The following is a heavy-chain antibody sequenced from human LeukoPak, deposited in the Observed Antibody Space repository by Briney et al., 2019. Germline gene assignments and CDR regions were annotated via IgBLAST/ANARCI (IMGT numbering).Heavy chain of an antibody. J-gene: IGHJ4*02. Sequence: GASPQISCKGSGYIFTSCWIGWVRQMSGKGLEWMGLIQPSDSETKYSPPFQGQVSMSGDKSISTAYLQWSSLKAADTAMYYCARQVRGEYYCDYWGQGTLVTVSS. CDR3: ARQVRGEYYCDY. D-gene: IGHD2/OR15-2a*01. CDR1: GYIFTSCW. V-gene: IGHV5-51*01. CDR2: IQPSDSET.